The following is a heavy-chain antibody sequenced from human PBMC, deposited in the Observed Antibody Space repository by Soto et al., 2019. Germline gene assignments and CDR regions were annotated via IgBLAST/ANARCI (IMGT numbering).Heavy chain of an antibody. Sequence: SSGTPSLTRTVSGGSLSSYYWSWIREPPGEGLEWIGYIYYSGSTNYNPSLKSRVTISVDTSKNQFSLKLSSVTAADTAVYYCARVGVVVPAAMPLPDGYFYYWGQGTLVTVSS. V-gene: IGHV4-59*01. J-gene: IGHJ4*02. D-gene: IGHD2-2*01. CDR1: GGSLSSYY. CDR3: ARVGVVVPAAMPLPDGYFYY. CDR2: IYYSGST.